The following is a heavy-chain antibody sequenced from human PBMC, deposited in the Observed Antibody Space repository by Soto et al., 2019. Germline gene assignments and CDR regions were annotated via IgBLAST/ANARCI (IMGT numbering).Heavy chain of an antibody. D-gene: IGHD3-3*01. CDR3: ARRYYDFWCGYPSHEFDY. CDR2: ISAYNGNT. CDR1: GYTFTSYG. J-gene: IGHJ4*02. Sequence: ASVKVSCKASGYTFTSYGISWVRQAPGQGLEKMGWISAYNGNTNYAQKLQGRVTMTTDTSTSTAYMELRSLRSDDTAVYYCARRYYDFWCGYPSHEFDYWGQGTLVTVSS. V-gene: IGHV1-18*01.